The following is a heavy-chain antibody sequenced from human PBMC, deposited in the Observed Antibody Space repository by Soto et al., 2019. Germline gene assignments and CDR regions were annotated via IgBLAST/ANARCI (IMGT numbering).Heavy chain of an antibody. Sequence: EVQLLESGGGLVQPGGSLRLSCAASGFTFSNYAMSWVRQAPGKGLEWVAAISGSDGSTYYADSVKGRFTISRDSSKNTLYLQMNSLRAGDTAVYYCARDVLEFGLLWFGELLYPLRNYYYYGMDVWGQGTTVTVSS. J-gene: IGHJ6*02. V-gene: IGHV3-23*01. CDR3: ARDVLEFGLLWFGELLYPLRNYYYYGMDV. D-gene: IGHD3-10*01. CDR1: GFTFSNYA. CDR2: ISGSDGST.